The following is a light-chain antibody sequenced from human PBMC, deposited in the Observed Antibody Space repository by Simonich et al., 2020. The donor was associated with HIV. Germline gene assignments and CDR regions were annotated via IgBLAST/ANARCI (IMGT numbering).Light chain of an antibody. J-gene: IGKJ1*01. CDR1: QSVLFSSNNKNY. V-gene: IGKV4-1*01. CDR2: CAS. Sequence: DIVMTQSPDSLAVSLGERATINCKSSQSVLFSSNNKNYLAWYQQKPGQLPKLLIYCASTRESGVPDRFSGSGSGTDFTLTISSLQAEDVAVYYCQQYYSNPLAFGQGTKVEIK. CDR3: QQYYSNPLA.